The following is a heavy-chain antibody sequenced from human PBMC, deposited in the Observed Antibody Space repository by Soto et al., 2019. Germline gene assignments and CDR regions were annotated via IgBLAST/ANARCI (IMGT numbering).Heavy chain of an antibody. J-gene: IGHJ6*02. D-gene: IGHD6-13*01. CDR3: EAAAEPYYYYYGMDV. CDR1: GFTFSSYSMN. V-gene: IGHV4-59*05. CDR2: IYYSGST. Sequence: GSLRLSCAASGFTFSSYSMNWVRQAPGKGLEWIGSIYYSGSTYYNPSLKSRVTISVDTSKNQFSLKLSSVTAADTAVYYCEAAAEPYYYYYGMDVWGQGTTVTVSS.